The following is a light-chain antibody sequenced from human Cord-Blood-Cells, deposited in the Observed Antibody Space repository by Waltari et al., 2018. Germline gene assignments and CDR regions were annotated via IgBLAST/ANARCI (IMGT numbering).Light chain of an antibody. CDR1: ALPKQY. J-gene: IGLJ3*02. CDR2: KDS. V-gene: IGLV3-25*02. Sequence: SYELTKPPSVSVSPGQTTRITCSGAALPKQYAYWYQQKPGQAPLLVIYKDSARPSGFPERFSGSSSGTTVTLTISGVQAEDEADYYCQSADSSGTYPVFGGGTKLTVL. CDR3: QSADSSGTYPV.